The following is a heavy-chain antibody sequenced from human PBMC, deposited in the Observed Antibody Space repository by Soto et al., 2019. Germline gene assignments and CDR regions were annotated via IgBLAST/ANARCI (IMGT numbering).Heavy chain of an antibody. J-gene: IGHJ4*02. Sequence: ASVKVSCKASGYTLTSYAMHWVRQAPGQRLEWMGWINAGNGNTKYSQKFQGRVTITRDTSASTAYMELSSLRSEDTAVYYCARELKGYLHYYDYWGQGTLVTVSS. CDR2: INAGNGNT. D-gene: IGHD5-18*01. CDR3: ARELKGYLHYYDY. CDR1: GYTLTSYA. V-gene: IGHV1-3*01.